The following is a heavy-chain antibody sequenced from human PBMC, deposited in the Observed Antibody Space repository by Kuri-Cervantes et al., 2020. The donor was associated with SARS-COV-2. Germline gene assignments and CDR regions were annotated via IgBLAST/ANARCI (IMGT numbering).Heavy chain of an antibody. CDR2: IIPIFGTA. CDR3: ARGFLEWLPINWFDP. J-gene: IGHJ5*02. Sequence: SVKVSCKASGGTFSSYAISWVRQAPGQGLEWMGGIIPIFGTANYAQKFQGRVTITADKSTSTAYMELSSLRSEDTAVYYCARGFLEWLPINWFDPWGQGTLVTVSS. D-gene: IGHD3-3*01. V-gene: IGHV1-69*06. CDR1: GGTFSSYA.